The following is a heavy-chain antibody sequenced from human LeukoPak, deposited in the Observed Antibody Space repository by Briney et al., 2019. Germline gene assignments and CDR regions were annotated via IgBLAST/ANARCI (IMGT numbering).Heavy chain of an antibody. CDR3: ARDSSFDY. D-gene: IGHD6-6*01. CDR2: ISSSSSYI. V-gene: IGHV3-21*01. CDR1: GFTSSSYS. Sequence: GGTLRLSCAASGFTSSSYSVNCVREAPGKGLEWVSSISSSSSYIYYADSVKGRFTISRDNAQNSLYLQMNSLRAQHTAVYYCARDSSFDYWGQGTMVTDSS. J-gene: IGHJ4*02.